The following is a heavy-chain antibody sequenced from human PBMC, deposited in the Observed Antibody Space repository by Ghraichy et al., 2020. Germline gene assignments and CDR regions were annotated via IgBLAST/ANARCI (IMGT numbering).Heavy chain of an antibody. CDR1: GFTFSNTW. CDR2: IKIKTDGGTT. Sequence: GGSLRLSCAASGFTFSNTWMSWVRQAPGKGLEWVGRIKIKTDGGTTDYAAPVIGRFTISRDDSKNTLYLQMNSLKTEDTALYYCTKDFVYWGRGTLVTVSS. CDR3: TKDFVY. J-gene: IGHJ4*02. V-gene: IGHV3-15*01.